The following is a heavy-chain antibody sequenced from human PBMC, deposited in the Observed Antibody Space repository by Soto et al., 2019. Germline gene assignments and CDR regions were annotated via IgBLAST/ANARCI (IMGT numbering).Heavy chain of an antibody. CDR1: GYTFTSYG. D-gene: IGHD3-3*01. J-gene: IGHJ4*02. CDR3: AREDYEFGSGYLTD. Sequence: QVQLVQSGAEVKRPGASVKVSCKASGYTFTSYGISWVRQAPGQGLEWIGWISAYNGKTNYTKNLHDRVTMSTDTATSTAYMELRSLRSDDTAVYYCAREDYEFGSGYLTDWGQGTGVIVSS. V-gene: IGHV1-18*01. CDR2: ISAYNGKT.